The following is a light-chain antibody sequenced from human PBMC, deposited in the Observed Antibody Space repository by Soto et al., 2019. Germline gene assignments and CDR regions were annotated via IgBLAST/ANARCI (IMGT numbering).Light chain of an antibody. CDR2: KAS. V-gene: IGKV1-5*03. CDR1: QSISSW. Sequence: DIQMTQSPSTLSASVGDRVTITCRASQSISSWLTWYQKKAGQAPKLLIYKASIVESGVPSRFSGSGSGTEFTLTISSLQPDDSATYYCQQYSYFATFGQGTRVEVK. J-gene: IGKJ1*01. CDR3: QQYSYFAT.